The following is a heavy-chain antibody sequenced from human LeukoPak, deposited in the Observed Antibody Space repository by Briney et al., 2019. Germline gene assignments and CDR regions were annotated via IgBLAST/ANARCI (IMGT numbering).Heavy chain of an antibody. CDR1: GGSISSSSYY. Sequence: SETLSLTCTVSGGSISSSSYYWGWIRQPPGKGLEWIGSIYYSGSTYYNPSLKSRLTISVDTSKNQFSLKLSSVTAADTAVYYCASLRQEGDYYYYLDVWGKGTTVTVSS. J-gene: IGHJ6*03. CDR2: IYYSGST. CDR3: ASLRQEGDYYYYLDV. V-gene: IGHV4-39*07.